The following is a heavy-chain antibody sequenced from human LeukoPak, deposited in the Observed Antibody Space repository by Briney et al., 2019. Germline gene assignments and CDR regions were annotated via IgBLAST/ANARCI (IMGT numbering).Heavy chain of an antibody. CDR3: AKGAGGSSYSGGDF. Sequence: PGGSLRLSCAASGFAFSSYGMHWVRQAPGKGLEWVAGISYDESEKYFLGSVKGRFTISTDSSNNTLYLEMNSLRTEDTAVYYCAKGAGGSSYSGGDFWGQGTLVTVSS. CDR1: GFAFSSYG. V-gene: IGHV3-30*18. D-gene: IGHD2-15*01. CDR2: ISYDESEK. J-gene: IGHJ4*02.